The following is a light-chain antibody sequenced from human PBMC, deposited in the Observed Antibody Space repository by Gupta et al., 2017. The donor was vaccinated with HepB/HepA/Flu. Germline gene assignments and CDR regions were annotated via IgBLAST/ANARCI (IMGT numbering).Light chain of an antibody. Sequence: EIVMPQSPVTLSVSPGERATLSCRASQSVKNYLAWYQQKPGQPPRLLIYYTSTRATGIPARFSGSGSGTDFTLTISSLQSEDFAVYYCQQYNNWFSFGGGTKVEIK. CDR3: QQYNNWFS. CDR2: YTS. V-gene: IGKV3-15*01. CDR1: QSVKNY. J-gene: IGKJ4*01.